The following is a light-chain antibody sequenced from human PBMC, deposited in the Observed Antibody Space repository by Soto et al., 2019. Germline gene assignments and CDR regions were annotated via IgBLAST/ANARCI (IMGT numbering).Light chain of an antibody. J-gene: IGLJ1*01. CDR2: EVT. CDR3: GSYAGGNTFV. CDR1: SSDVGGYNY. V-gene: IGLV2-8*01. Sequence: QSVLTQSPSASGSPGQSVTISCIGTSSDVGGYNYVSWYQHHPGKAPKLIIYEVTKRPSGVPGRFSGSRSGTTASLTVSGLQAEDEADYYCGSYAGGNTFVFGTGTKLTVL.